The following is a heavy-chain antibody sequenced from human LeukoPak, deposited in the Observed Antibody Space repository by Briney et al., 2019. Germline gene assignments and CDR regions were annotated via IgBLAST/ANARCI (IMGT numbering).Heavy chain of an antibody. Sequence: GGSLRLSCAASGFTFRNYWMHWVRQAPGKGLVWVSRVKGDGSFTDYADSVKGRFTISRDNAKSTLYLQMYSLRAEDTAAYYCVRDGDDYNFDYWGQESLVTVSS. CDR2: VKGDGSFT. V-gene: IGHV3-74*01. CDR1: GFTFRNYW. CDR3: VRDGDDYNFDY. J-gene: IGHJ4*02. D-gene: IGHD5-24*01.